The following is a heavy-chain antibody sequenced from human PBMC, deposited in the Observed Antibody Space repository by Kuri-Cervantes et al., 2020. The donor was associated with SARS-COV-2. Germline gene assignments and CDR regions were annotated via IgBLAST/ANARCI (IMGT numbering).Heavy chain of an antibody. CDR3: ARGTGTTEPFDY. J-gene: IGHJ4*02. V-gene: IGHV1-46*01. CDR2: INPSGGST. Sequence: ASVKVSCKASGYPFSGYYMHWVRQAPGQGLEWMGIINPSGGSTSYAQKFQGRVTMTRDTSTSTVYMELSSLRSEDTAVYYCARGTGTTEPFDYWGQGTLVTVSS. CDR1: GYPFSGYY. D-gene: IGHD1-1*01.